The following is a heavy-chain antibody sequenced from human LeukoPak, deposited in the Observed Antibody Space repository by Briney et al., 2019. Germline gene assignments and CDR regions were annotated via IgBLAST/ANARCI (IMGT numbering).Heavy chain of an antibody. D-gene: IGHD6-19*01. CDR2: IYYSGST. CDR3: ARDGGYSSGWYLADY. V-gene: IGHV4-59*01. Sequence: SETLSLTCTVSGGSISSYYWSWIRQPPGKGLEWIGYIYYSGSTNYNPSLKSRVTISVDTSKNQFSLKLSSVTAADTAVYYCARDGGYSSGWYLADYWGQGTLVTVSS. J-gene: IGHJ4*02. CDR1: GGSISSYY.